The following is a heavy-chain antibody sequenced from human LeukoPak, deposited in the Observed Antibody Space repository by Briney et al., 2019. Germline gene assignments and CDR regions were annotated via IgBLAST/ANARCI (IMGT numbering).Heavy chain of an antibody. CDR1: GGSISSSSYY. CDR3: ARQRCEILTGYYFDY. CDR2: MFYSGNT. V-gene: IGHV4-39*01. Sequence: SETLSLTCSVSGGSISSSSYYWHWIRRPPGKGLEWIGNMFYSGNTYYNPSLKSRVSISVDASKNQFSLKLSSVTAADTAVYYCARQRCEILTGYYFDYWGQGTLVIVSS. D-gene: IGHD3-9*01. J-gene: IGHJ4*02.